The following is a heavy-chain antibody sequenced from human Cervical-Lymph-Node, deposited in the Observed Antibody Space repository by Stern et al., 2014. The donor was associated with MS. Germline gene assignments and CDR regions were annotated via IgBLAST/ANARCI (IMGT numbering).Heavy chain of an antibody. CDR2: IYLNDNK. V-gene: IGHV2-5*01. J-gene: IGHJ4*02. CDR3: ARGKRNYCGKTTCYTGSSWHFDY. Sequence: SGPTLVRPTQTLTLTCSFSGFSLNTTGVGVGWIRQPPGKALEWLALIYLNDNKSYSPSLKSRLTITKDTSKNQVVLTMPNMGPVDTATYYCARGKRNYCGKTTCYTGSSWHFDYWGQGTLVTVSS. CDR1: GFSLNTTGVG. D-gene: IGHD2-2*02.